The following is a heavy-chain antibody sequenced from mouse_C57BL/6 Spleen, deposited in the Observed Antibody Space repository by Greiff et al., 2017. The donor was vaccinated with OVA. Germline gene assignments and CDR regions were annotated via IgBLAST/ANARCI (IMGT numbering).Heavy chain of an antibody. CDR2: IDPSDSDT. CDR1: GYTFTSYW. CDR3: ARGEFITTVVATPHWYFDV. J-gene: IGHJ1*03. V-gene: IGHV1-59*01. Sequence: QVQLQQPGAELVRPGTSVKLSCKASGYTFTSYWMHWVKQRPGQGLEWIGVIDPSDSDTNYNQKFKGKATMTADTSSSTAYMQLSSLTSEDSAVYYSARGEFITTVVATPHWYFDVWGTGTTVTVAT. D-gene: IGHD1-1*01.